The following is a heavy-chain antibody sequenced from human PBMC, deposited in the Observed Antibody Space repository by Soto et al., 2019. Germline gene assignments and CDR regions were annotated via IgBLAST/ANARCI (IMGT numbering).Heavy chain of an antibody. Sequence: SVNVSWKASGGAFSIYTISWVRQAPGQGLEWMGRIIPILGIANYAQKFQGRVTITADKSTSTAYMELSSLRSEDTAVYYCASRGGSHADDYWGQGTLVTGSS. D-gene: IGHD3-10*01. CDR1: GGAFSIYT. CDR3: ASRGGSHADDY. V-gene: IGHV1-69*02. J-gene: IGHJ4*02. CDR2: IIPILGIA.